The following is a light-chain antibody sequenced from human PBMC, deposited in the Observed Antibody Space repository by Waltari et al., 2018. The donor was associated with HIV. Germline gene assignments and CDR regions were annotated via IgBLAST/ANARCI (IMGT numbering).Light chain of an antibody. CDR1: SSDVGAYNY. Sequence: QSALTQPASVSGSPGQSITISCTGTSSDVGAYNYVSWYQLHPGKAPTLMIYDVSNRPSGVSDRFSGSKAANAASLTISELQAEDEAHYYCSSYTSSSTVVFGGGTKLTVL. V-gene: IGLV2-14*03. CDR2: DVS. CDR3: SSYTSSSTVV. J-gene: IGLJ2*01.